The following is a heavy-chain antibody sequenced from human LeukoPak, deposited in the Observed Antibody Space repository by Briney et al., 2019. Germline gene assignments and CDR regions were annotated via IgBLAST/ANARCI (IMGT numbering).Heavy chain of an antibody. CDR3: AMIGGYCSSTSCYPINWLDP. CDR1: GYTFTGYY. Sequence: ASVKVSCKASGYTFTGYYMLWVRQAPGQGLEWMGWINPNSGGTNYAQKFQGRVTMTRDTSISTAYMELSRLRSDDTAVYYCAMIGGYCSSTSCYPINWLDPWGQGTLVTVSS. V-gene: IGHV1-2*02. D-gene: IGHD2-2*01. CDR2: INPNSGGT. J-gene: IGHJ5*02.